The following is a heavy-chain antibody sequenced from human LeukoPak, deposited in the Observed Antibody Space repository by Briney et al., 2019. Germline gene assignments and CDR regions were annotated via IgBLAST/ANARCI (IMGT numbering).Heavy chain of an antibody. CDR3: ASDTIVGATTFDY. CDR2: ISSSSSYI. J-gene: IGHJ4*02. CDR1: GFTFSSYS. Sequence: GGSLRLSCAASGFTFSSYSMNWVRQAPGKGLEWVSSISSSSSYIYYADSVKGRFTISRENAKNSLYLQMNSLRAEDTAVYYCASDTIVGATTFDYWGQGTLVTVSS. V-gene: IGHV3-21*01. D-gene: IGHD1-26*01.